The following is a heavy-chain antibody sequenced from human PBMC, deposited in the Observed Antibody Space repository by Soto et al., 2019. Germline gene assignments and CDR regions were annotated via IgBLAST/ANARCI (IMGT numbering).Heavy chain of an antibody. V-gene: IGHV1-18*01. CDR1: GYTFTSYG. D-gene: IGHD3-9*01. CDR2: ISAYNGNT. CDR3: ARGPTYYDILTGQLTHWFDP. Sequence: GASVKVSCKASGYTFTSYGISWVRQAPGQGLEWMGWISAYNGNTNYAQKLQGRVTMTTDTSTSTAYMELRSLRSDDTAVYYCARGPTYYDILTGQLTHWFDPWGQGTLVTLSS. J-gene: IGHJ5*02.